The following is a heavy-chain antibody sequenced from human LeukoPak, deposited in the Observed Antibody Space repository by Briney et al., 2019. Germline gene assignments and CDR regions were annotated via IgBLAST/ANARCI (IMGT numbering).Heavy chain of an antibody. Sequence: SETLSLTCTVSGGSISSGSYYWSWIRQPPGKGLEWIGYIHHSGSTTYNLSFKSRVAISLDTSKNQFSLKVNSVTAADTAVYYCARNLEYCSSGSCSTGWIDPWGQGRLVTVSS. D-gene: IGHD2-15*01. V-gene: IGHV4-61*01. CDR1: GGSISSGSYY. CDR2: IHHSGST. J-gene: IGHJ5*02. CDR3: ARNLEYCSSGSCSTGWIDP.